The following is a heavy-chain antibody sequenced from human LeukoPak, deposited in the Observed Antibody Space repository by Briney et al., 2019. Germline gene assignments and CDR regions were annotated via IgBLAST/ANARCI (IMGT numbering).Heavy chain of an antibody. CDR1: GYSFTTYD. D-gene: IGHD3-9*01. Sequence: ASVEVSCKASGYSFTTYDINWVRQATGQGLEWMGWVNPNSGNTRYAQKFQGRVTMTRNTSISTAYMELSSLRSEDTAVYYCAKNYDFLTGYANWGQGTLVTVSS. CDR2: VNPNSGNT. CDR3: AKNYDFLTGYAN. V-gene: IGHV1-8*01. J-gene: IGHJ4*02.